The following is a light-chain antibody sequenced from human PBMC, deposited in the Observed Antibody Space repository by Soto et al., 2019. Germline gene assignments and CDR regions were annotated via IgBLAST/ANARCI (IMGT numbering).Light chain of an antibody. CDR3: CSYAGSYTWV. J-gene: IGLJ1*01. CDR2: DVS. V-gene: IGLV2-11*01. Sequence: QSVLPQPRSVSGSPGQSVTISCTGTSSDVGDYNYVSWYQHHPGKAPKLMIYDVSKRPSGVPNRFSASRSGSTASLTISGLQAEDEADYYCCSYAGSYTWVFGTGTKVTVL. CDR1: SSDVGDYNY.